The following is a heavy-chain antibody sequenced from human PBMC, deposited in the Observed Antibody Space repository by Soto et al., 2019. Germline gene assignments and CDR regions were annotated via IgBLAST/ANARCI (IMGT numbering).Heavy chain of an antibody. Sequence: SETLSLTCTVSGGSISSYYWSWIRQPPGKGLEWIGYIYYSGYTKHNPSLRSRVTMSLDTSKNQFSLNLGSVTAADTAVYYCARRLGNVSSGYEFWENAFDIWGQGTMVTVS. V-gene: IGHV4-59*08. J-gene: IGHJ3*02. CDR2: IYYSGYT. CDR3: ARRLGNVSSGYEFWENAFDI. D-gene: IGHD5-12*01. CDR1: GGSISSYY.